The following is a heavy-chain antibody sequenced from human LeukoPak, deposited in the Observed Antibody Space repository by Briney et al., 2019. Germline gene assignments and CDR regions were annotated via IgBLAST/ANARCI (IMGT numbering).Heavy chain of an antibody. D-gene: IGHD2-2*01. CDR3: ARDYNYCSSDRCYDAFDI. Sequence: GGSLSPSCVPSGSRIRPFWMTWARKAQGKGLEWVAKIRGDESRLYYVDSVKGRFTISRDNAKNSLYLQMSDLRAEDTSVYYCARDYNYCSSDRCYDAFDIWGQGTMVTVSS. J-gene: IGHJ3*02. CDR2: IRGDESRL. CDR1: GSRIRPFW. V-gene: IGHV3-7*01.